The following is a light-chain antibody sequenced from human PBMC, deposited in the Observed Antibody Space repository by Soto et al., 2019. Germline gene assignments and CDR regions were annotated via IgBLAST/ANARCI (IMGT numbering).Light chain of an antibody. J-gene: IGKJ3*01. CDR3: QQYNDWPPFT. V-gene: IGKV3-15*01. CDR2: GAS. Sequence: EIVMTQSPATLSVSPGERATLSCRASPAVSSNLAWYQQKPGQAPRLLIYGASTRATGIPARFSDSGTGTEFNLAISSLLSEDFAVYYCQQYNDWPPFTFGPGTRVDIK. CDR1: PAVSSN.